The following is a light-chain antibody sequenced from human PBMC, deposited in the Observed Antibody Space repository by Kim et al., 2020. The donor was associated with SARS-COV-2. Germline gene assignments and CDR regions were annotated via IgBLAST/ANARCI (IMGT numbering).Light chain of an antibody. CDR3: SSYTVRSTYV. V-gene: IGLV2-14*03. CDR1: SSDIGGYNF. J-gene: IGLJ1*01. Sequence: QSALTQPASVSGSPGQSITISFTGTSSDIGGYNFVSWYQQHPGEAPKVMIYDVSHRPSGVSDRFSGSKSDNTASLTISGLQAEDEADYYCSSYTVRSTYVFGTGTKVTVL. CDR2: DVS.